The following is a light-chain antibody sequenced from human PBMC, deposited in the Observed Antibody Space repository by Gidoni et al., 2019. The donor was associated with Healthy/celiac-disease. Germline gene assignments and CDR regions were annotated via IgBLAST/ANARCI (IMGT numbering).Light chain of an antibody. J-gene: IGKJ3*01. V-gene: IGKV3-20*01. Sequence: IVLTQSPGTLALSPGERATLSCRASQSVSSSYLAWYQQKPGQAPRLLIYGASSRATGIPDRFSGSGSGTDFTLTISRLEPEDFAVYYCQQYGSSPLFTFGPGTKVDIK. CDR1: QSVSSSY. CDR3: QQYGSSPLFT. CDR2: GAS.